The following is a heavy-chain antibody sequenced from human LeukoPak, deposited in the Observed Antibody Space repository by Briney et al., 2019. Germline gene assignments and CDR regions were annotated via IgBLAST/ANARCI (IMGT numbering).Heavy chain of an antibody. Sequence: SETLSLTCAVYGGSFSGYYWSWIRQPPGKGLEWIGHIYYSGSTYYNPSLKSRVSISVDTSKNQFSLKLSSVTAADTAVYYCARVASGTSHFDKWGQGTLVTVSS. CDR3: ARVASGTSHFDK. V-gene: IGHV4-34*09. J-gene: IGHJ4*02. D-gene: IGHD6-25*01. CDR1: GGSFSGYY. CDR2: IYYSGST.